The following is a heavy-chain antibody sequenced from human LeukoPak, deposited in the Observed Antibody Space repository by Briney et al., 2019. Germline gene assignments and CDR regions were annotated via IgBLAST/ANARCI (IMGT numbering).Heavy chain of an antibody. D-gene: IGHD3-22*01. CDR3: ARDLKYYDSSGFDY. J-gene: IGHJ4*02. Sequence: KPGGSLRLSCAASGFTFSSYSMNWVRQAPGKGLEWVSSISTSGSYIYYTDSVKGRFTISRDNGKNSLSLQMNSLRAEDTAVYYCARDLKYYDSSGFDYWGLGTLVTVSS. CDR2: ISTSGSYI. CDR1: GFTFSSYS. V-gene: IGHV3-21*01.